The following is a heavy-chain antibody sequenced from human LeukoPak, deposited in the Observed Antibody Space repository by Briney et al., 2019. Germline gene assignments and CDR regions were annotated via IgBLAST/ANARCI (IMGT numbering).Heavy chain of an antibody. CDR1: GFTVSSNY. CDR2: IYSGGST. V-gene: IGHV3-53*04. CDR3: TRGCSGSGHYYFDS. D-gene: IGHD6-13*01. J-gene: IGHJ4*02. Sequence: GGSLRLSCAASGFTVSSNYMSWVRQAPGKGLEWVSVIYSGGSTYYADSVKGRFTISRHNSKNTLYLQMNSLRAEDTAVYYCTRGCSGSGHYYFDSWGQGTLVTVSP.